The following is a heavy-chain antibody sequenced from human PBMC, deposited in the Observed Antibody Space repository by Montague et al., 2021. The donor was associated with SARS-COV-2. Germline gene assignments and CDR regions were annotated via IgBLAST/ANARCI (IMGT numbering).Heavy chain of an antibody. D-gene: IGHD2-2*01. Sequence: SETLSLTCAVYGGSFSGYYWSWIRQPPGEGLEWIGEINHSGSTNYNPSLKSRVTISVDTSKNQFSLKLSSVTAEDTAVYYCTREGYQVLWSDYDYYGMGVWGQGTTVTVSS. V-gene: IGHV4-34*01. CDR1: GGSFSGYY. J-gene: IGHJ6*02. CDR2: INHSGST. CDR3: TREGYQVLWSDYDYYGMGV.